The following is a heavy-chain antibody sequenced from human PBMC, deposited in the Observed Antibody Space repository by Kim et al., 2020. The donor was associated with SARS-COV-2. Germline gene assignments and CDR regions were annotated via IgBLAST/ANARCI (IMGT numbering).Heavy chain of an antibody. CDR3: ARDGNEYYYGSGSPSGGMDV. D-gene: IGHD3-10*01. CDR1: GYTFTGYY. J-gene: IGHJ6*02. CDR2: INPNSGGT. V-gene: IGHV1-2*02. Sequence: ASVKVSCKASGYTFTGYYMHWVRQAPGQGLEWMGWINPNSGGTNYAQKFQGRVTMTRDTSISTAYMELSRLRSDDTAVYYCARDGNEYYYGSGSPSGGMDVWGQGTTVTVSS.